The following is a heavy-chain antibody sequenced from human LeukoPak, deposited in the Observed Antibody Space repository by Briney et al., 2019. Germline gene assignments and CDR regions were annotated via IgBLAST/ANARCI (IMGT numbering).Heavy chain of an antibody. CDR2: VYYSGST. D-gene: IGHD5-12*01. CDR3: ARGPRVDIVATTEEFRC. Sequence: SETLSLTCTVSGGSISNYYWSWIRQPPGKGLEWIGYVYYSGSTNYNPSLKSRVTISVDTSKNQFSLKLSSVTAADTAVYYCARGPRVDIVATTEEFRCWGQGTLVTVSS. V-gene: IGHV4-59*12. CDR1: GGSISNYY. J-gene: IGHJ4*02.